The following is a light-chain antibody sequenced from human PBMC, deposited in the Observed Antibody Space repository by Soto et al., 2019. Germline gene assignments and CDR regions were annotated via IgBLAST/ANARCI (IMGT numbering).Light chain of an antibody. CDR1: STDVGGYKY. CDR2: EVN. Sequence: QFALTQPASVSGSPGQSITISCTGTSTDVGGYKYVSWYQQHPGKAPKLMIFEVNGRPSGVSDRFSGSKSGNTASLTISGLQPEDEADYYCGSFTGGITPYVFGTGTKLTVL. V-gene: IGLV2-14*01. CDR3: GSFTGGITPYV. J-gene: IGLJ1*01.